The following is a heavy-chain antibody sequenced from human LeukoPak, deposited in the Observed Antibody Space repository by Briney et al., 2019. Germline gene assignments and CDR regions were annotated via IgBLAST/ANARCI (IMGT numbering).Heavy chain of an antibody. CDR2: IYPGDSDT. D-gene: IGHD3-10*01. J-gene: IGHJ4*02. CDR3: ARSGYYGSGRSGNFDY. Sequence: GESLKISCKGSGYSFTSYWIGWVRQMPGKGLEWMGIIYPGDSDTRYSPSFQGQVTISADKSISTAYLQWSSLKASDTAMYYCARSGYYGSGRSGNFDYWGQGTLVTVSS. V-gene: IGHV5-51*01. CDR1: GYSFTSYW.